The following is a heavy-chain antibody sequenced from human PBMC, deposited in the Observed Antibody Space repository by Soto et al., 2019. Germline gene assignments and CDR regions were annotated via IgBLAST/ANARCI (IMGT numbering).Heavy chain of an antibody. J-gene: IGHJ3*02. D-gene: IGHD3-22*01. Sequence: PVEGSSKACGGSFSSYSISWVRQAHGKGLEWMGGIIPIFGTANYAQKFQGRVTITADKSTSTAYMELSSLRSEDTAVYYCAPYYYDSSGYSGGGTFDIWGQGTMVTVSS. V-gene: IGHV1-69*06. CDR3: APYYYDSSGYSGGGTFDI. CDR1: GGSFSSYS. CDR2: IIPIFGTA.